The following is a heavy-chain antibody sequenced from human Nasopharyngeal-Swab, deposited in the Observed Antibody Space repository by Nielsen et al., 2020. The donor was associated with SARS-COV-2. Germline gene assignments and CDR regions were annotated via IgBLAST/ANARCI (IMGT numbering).Heavy chain of an antibody. CDR3: ARERRDGYNSVCYFDY. J-gene: IGHJ4*02. V-gene: IGHV4-59*01. D-gene: IGHD5-24*01. CDR2: IYYSGST. Sequence: WIRQPPGKGLEWIGYIYYSGSTNYNPSLKGRVTISVDTSKNQFSLKLSSVTAADTAVYYCARERRDGYNSVCYFDYWGQGTLGTVSS.